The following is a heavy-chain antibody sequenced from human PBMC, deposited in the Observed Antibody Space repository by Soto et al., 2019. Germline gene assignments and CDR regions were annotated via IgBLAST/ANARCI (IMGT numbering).Heavy chain of an antibody. V-gene: IGHV2-5*02. J-gene: IGHJ4*02. Sequence: QITLKESGPTVVKPTETLTLTCTFSGFSLTTSGVGVGWVRQSPGKAPEWLALIYWDDDKRYSTSLKSRLTITKDTSKNQVFLTMANGDPADTATYYCAHRVLRTVFGLVTTTAIYFDFWGQGTPVVVSS. CDR1: GFSLTTSGVG. CDR3: AHRVLRTVFGLVTTTAIYFDF. CDR2: IYWDDDK. D-gene: IGHD3-3*01.